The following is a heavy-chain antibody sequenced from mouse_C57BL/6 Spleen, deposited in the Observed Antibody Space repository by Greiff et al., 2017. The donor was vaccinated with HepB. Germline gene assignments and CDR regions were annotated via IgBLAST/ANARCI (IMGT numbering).Heavy chain of an antibody. CDR3: AREGLLDY. CDR2: IDPSDSYT. V-gene: IGHV1-50*01. CDR1: GYTFTSYW. D-gene: IGHD2-2*01. J-gene: IGHJ2*01. Sequence: VKLQQPGAELVKPGASVKLSCKASGYTFTSYWMQWVKQRPGQGLEWIGEIDPSDSYTNYNQKFKGKATLTVDTSSSTAYMQISSLTSEDSAVYYCAREGLLDYWGQGTTLTVSS.